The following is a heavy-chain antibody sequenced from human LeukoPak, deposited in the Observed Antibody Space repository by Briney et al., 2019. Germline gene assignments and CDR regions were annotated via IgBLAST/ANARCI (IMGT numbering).Heavy chain of an antibody. D-gene: IGHD5-12*01. V-gene: IGHV1-24*01. J-gene: IGHJ4*02. CDR1: GYTLTELS. CDR3: ATAPRGYDSNFDY. CDR2: FDPEDGET. Sequence: ASVKVSCTVSGYTLTELSMHWVRQAPGKGLEWMGGFDPEDGETIYAQKFQGRVTMTEDTSTDTAYMELSSLRSEDTAVYYCATAPRGYDSNFDYWGQGTLVTVSS.